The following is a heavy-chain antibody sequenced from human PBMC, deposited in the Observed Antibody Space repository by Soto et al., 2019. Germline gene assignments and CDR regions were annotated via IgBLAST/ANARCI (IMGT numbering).Heavy chain of an antibody. Sequence: QVQLQESGPGLVKPSETLSLTCTVSGGSISSYYWSWIRQPPGKGLEWIGYIYYSGSTNYNPSLKRRVTISVDTSKNQFSLKLSSVTAADTAVYYCARVRTLSMVRGVPYMDVWGKGTTVTVSS. D-gene: IGHD3-10*01. CDR1: GGSISSYY. CDR3: ARVRTLSMVRGVPYMDV. V-gene: IGHV4-59*01. J-gene: IGHJ6*03. CDR2: IYYSGST.